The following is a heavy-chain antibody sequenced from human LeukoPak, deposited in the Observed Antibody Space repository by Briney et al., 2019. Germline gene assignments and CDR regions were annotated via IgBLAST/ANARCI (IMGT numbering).Heavy chain of an antibody. Sequence: SQTLSLTCTVSGGSISSGDYYWSWIRQPPGKGLEWIGYNYYSGGTYYNPSLKSRVTISVDTSKNQFSLKLSSVTAADTAVYYCARTVGTGVFQHWGQGTLVTVSS. V-gene: IGHV4-30-4*01. D-gene: IGHD4-23*01. J-gene: IGHJ1*01. CDR2: NYYSGGT. CDR3: ARTVGTGVFQH. CDR1: GGSISSGDYY.